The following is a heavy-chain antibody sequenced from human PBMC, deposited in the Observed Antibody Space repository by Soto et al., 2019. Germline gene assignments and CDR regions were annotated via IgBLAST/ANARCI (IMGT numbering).Heavy chain of an antibody. CDR1: GGTLTSYT. V-gene: IGHV1-69*02. D-gene: IGHD6-13*01. CDR3: ARGGSSRAFDY. Sequence: QVQLVQSGAEVKKPGSSVKVSCKASGGTLTSYTISWLGQAPGQGLEWMGRIIPILGIANYAQKFQGRVTITADKSTSTAYMELSSLRSEDTAVYYCARGGSSRAFDYWGQGTLVTVSS. CDR2: IIPILGIA. J-gene: IGHJ4*02.